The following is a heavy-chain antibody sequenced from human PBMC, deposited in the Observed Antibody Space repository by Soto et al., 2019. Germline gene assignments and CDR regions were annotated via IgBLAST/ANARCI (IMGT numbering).Heavy chain of an antibody. Sequence: GGSLRLSCAASGFTFDDYAMHWVRQAPGKGLEWVSGISWNSGSIGYADSVKGRFTISRDNAKNSLYLQMNSLRAEDTALYYCAKDINQLGYYYMDVWGKGTTVTVSS. J-gene: IGHJ6*03. D-gene: IGHD2-2*01. CDR1: GFTFDDYA. CDR3: AKDINQLGYYYMDV. CDR2: ISWNSGSI. V-gene: IGHV3-9*01.